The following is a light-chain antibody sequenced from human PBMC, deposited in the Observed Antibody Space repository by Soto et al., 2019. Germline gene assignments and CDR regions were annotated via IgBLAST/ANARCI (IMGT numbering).Light chain of an antibody. Sequence: VLTQSPGTPSLSPGERATLSCRASQSVGSTYLTSYQRKPGQAPRLHIYGASSRATGIPDRFSGIGSGTDFTLTIRRLEPEDFSVYYCQQYGDSPWTFGQGTKVEI. CDR1: QSVGSTY. J-gene: IGKJ1*01. CDR2: GAS. V-gene: IGKV3-20*01. CDR3: QQYGDSPWT.